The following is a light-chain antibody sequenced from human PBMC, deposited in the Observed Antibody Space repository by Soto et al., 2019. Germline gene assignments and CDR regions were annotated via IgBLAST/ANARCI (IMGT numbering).Light chain of an antibody. Sequence: DIQLTQSPSSLSASVEDRVTITCRASQGISSYLAWYQQKPGKAPKLLISAASTLQSGVPSRFSGSGSGTDFTLTISSLQPEDFATYYCQQLFDSPITFGQGTRLEIK. CDR2: AAS. CDR1: QGISSY. CDR3: QQLFDSPIT. J-gene: IGKJ5*01. V-gene: IGKV1-9*01.